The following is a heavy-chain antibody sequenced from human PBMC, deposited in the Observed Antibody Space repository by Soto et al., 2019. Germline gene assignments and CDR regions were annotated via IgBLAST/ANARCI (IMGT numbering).Heavy chain of an antibody. J-gene: IGHJ4*02. V-gene: IGHV3-66*01. Sequence: EEQLVESGGGQVQPGGSLRLSCAASGFTVSSNYMSWVRQAPGRGLEWVSTIWSGGTTYYADSVKGRFTISRDDSKNTLYLQMNSLRAEDTALYYCARESGFFATWGQGTLVTVSS. CDR2: IWSGGTT. CDR3: ARESGFFAT. CDR1: GFTVSSNY.